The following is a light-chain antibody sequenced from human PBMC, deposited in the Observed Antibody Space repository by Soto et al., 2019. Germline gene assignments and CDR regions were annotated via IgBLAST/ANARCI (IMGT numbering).Light chain of an antibody. CDR2: RNN. Sequence: QSVLTQPPSASGTPGQRVTISCSGSSSNVGSNYVYWYQQLPGTAPKLLIYRNNQRPSGVPDRFSGSKSGTSGSLAISGLRSEDEADYHCAAWDDSRSGVVFGGGTKLTVL. V-gene: IGLV1-47*01. CDR1: SSNVGSNY. CDR3: AAWDDSRSGVV. J-gene: IGLJ2*01.